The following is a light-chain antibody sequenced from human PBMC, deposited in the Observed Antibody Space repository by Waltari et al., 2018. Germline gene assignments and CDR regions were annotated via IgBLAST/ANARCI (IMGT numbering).Light chain of an antibody. Sequence: SYELTQPPSVSVSPGQTASLTCSGDKLGDKYVCWYQQKPGQSPVVVISQDTKRPSGIPERFSGSNSGSTATLTISGTQAMDEADYYCQAWDSSTVVFGGGTKLTVL. CDR2: QDT. V-gene: IGLV3-1*01. CDR1: KLGDKY. J-gene: IGLJ2*01. CDR3: QAWDSSTVV.